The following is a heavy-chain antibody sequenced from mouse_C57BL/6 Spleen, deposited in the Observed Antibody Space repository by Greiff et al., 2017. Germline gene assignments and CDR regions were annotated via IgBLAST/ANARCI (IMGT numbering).Heavy chain of an antibody. CDR2: IPPNSGST. CDR1: GYTFTSYW. J-gene: IGHJ1*03. V-gene: IGHV1-64*01. Sequence: VQLQQPGAELVKPGASVKLSCKASGYTFTSYWMHWVKQRPGQGLEWIGMIPPNSGSTNYNEKFKSKATLTVDKSSSTAYMQLSSLTSADSAVDYCARRGGSSYANWDFDVWGTGTTVTVSS. D-gene: IGHD1-1*01. CDR3: ARRGGSSYANWDFDV.